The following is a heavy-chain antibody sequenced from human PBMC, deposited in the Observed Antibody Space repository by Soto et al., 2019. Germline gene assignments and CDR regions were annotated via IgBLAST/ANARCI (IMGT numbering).Heavy chain of an antibody. J-gene: IGHJ6*02. CDR2: IRSKAYGGTT. CDR1: GFTFGDYA. D-gene: IGHD6-13*01. V-gene: IGHV3-49*04. CDR3: TSPRGIAAAYYYGMDV. Sequence: TGGSLRLSCTASGFTFGDYAMSWVRQAPGKGLEWVGFIRSKAYGGTTEYAASVKGRFTISRDDSKSIAYLQMNSLKTEDTAVYYCTSPRGIAAAYYYGMDVWGQGTTVTVSS.